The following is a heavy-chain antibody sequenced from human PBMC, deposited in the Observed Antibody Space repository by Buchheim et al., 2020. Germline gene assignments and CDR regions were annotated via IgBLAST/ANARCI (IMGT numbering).Heavy chain of an antibody. V-gene: IGHV3-48*03. Sequence: EVELVESGGGLVQPGGSLRLSCTTSGFTFSNYEMNWVRQTPEKGLEWVAYITADGTNSYCTDSVKGRFSISRDNAHNSLRLGMNSLRAEDTALYYCVREADGEKFDSWGQGT. J-gene: IGHJ5*01. CDR1: GFTFSNYE. D-gene: IGHD3-3*01. CDR3: VREADGEKFDS. CDR2: ITADGTNS.